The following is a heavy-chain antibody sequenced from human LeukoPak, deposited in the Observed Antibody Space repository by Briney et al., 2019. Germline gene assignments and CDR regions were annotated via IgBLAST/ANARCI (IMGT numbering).Heavy chain of an antibody. J-gene: IGHJ6*03. V-gene: IGHV4-61*02. Sequence: SETLSLTCTVSGGSISSGSYYWSWIRQPAGKGLEWIGRIYTSGSTNYNPSLKSRATISVDTSKNQFSLKLSSVTAADTAVYYCARVGSDYYGSGSYYTHYYMDVWGKGTTVTVSS. D-gene: IGHD3-10*01. CDR1: GGSISSGSYY. CDR3: ARVGSDYYGSGSYYTHYYMDV. CDR2: IYTSGST.